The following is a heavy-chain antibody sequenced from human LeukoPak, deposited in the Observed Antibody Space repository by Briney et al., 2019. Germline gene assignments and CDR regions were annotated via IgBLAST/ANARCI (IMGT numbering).Heavy chain of an antibody. V-gene: IGHV3-30*04. CDR2: ISYDGSNK. J-gene: IGHJ4*02. CDR1: GFTFSSYA. CDR3: ARGYSYGFDY. D-gene: IGHD5-18*01. Sequence: GGSLRLSCAASGFTFSSYAMHWVRQAPGKGLEWVAVISYDGSNKYYADSVKGRFTISRDDSKNTLYLQMNSLRAEDTAVYYCARGYSYGFDYWGQGTLVTVSS.